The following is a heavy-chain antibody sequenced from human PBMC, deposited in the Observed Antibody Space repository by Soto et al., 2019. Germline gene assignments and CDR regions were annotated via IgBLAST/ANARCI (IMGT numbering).Heavy chain of an antibody. D-gene: IGHD3-9*01. Sequence: GSLRLSCAASGFTFSSYAMSWVRQAPGKGLEWVSAISGSGGSTYYADSVKGRFTISRDNSKNTLYLQMNSLRAEDTAVYYCAKDLDNILTGYHRGPNWFDPWGQGTLVTVSS. V-gene: IGHV3-23*01. CDR3: AKDLDNILTGYHRGPNWFDP. CDR2: ISGSGGST. CDR1: GFTFSSYA. J-gene: IGHJ5*02.